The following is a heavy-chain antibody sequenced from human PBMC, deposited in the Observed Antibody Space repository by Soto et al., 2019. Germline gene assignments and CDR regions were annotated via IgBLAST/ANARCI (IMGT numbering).Heavy chain of an antibody. CDR1: GYTFTGYY. D-gene: IGHD4-17*01. V-gene: IGHV1-2*02. CDR3: ARYTVTTSMIFQYYYYYGMDV. J-gene: IGHJ6*02. Sequence: GASVKVSCKASGYTFTGYYMHWLRQAPGQGLEWMGWINPNSGGTNYAQKFQGRVTMTRDTSISTAYMELSRLRSDDTAVYYCARYTVTTSMIFQYYYYYGMDVWGQGTTVTV. CDR2: INPNSGGT.